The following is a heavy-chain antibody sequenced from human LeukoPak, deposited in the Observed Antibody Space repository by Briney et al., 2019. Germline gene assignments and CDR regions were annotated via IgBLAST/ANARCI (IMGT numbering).Heavy chain of an antibody. CDR3: AKNYVSGSYYSFDY. D-gene: IGHD3-10*01. J-gene: IGHJ4*02. CDR1: GFTFSSYA. V-gene: IGHV3-23*01. Sequence: GGSLRLSCAASGFTFSSYAMNWVRQAPGKGLEWVSTLSGSGTYTQYADSVKGRFTISRDNSKNMLYLQVNSLRAEDTALYYCAKNYVSGSYYSFDYWGQGTLVTVSS. CDR2: LSGSGTYT.